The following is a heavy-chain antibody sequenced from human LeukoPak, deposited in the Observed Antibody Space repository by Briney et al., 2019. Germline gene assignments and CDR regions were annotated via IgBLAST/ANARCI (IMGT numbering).Heavy chain of an antibody. V-gene: IGHV3-21*01. CDR2: ISRNSRYI. CDR1: GFSFSTYS. D-gene: IGHD2-2*01. J-gene: IGHJ4*02. CDR3: ARETYCTNTSCPIGDHFDY. Sequence: GGSLRLSCAASGFSFSTYSMNWVRQAPGKGLEWVSSISRNSRYIYYADSVKGRFTISRDNAKNSLYLQMNSLRAEDTAVYYCARETYCTNTSCPIGDHFDYWGQGTLVTVSS.